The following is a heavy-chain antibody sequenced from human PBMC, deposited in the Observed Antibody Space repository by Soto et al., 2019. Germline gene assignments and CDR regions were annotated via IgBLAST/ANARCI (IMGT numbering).Heavy chain of an antibody. CDR2: IYYSGST. J-gene: IGHJ5*02. Sequence: ETLSLTCTFSGGSVSSYYWIWIRQPPGKGLEWIGYIYYSGSTNYNPSLKSRVTISVDTSKNQFSLKLSSVTAADTAVYYCARVISSSMVNWFDPWGQGTLVTVSS. V-gene: IGHV4-59*02. CDR1: GGSVSSYY. D-gene: IGHD6-13*01. CDR3: ARVISSSMVNWFDP.